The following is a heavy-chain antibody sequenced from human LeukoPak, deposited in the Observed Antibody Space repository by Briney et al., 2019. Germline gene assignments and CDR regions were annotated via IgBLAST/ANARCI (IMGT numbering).Heavy chain of an antibody. Sequence: GGSLRLSCAASGFTFDDYAMHWVRQAPGKGLEWVSRISGDGGGTYYTDSVKGRFTISRDNSKNSLYLQMNSLTTEDTALYYCAKDLAVAGTPRDYWGQGTLVTVSS. V-gene: IGHV3-43*02. CDR3: AKDLAVAGTPRDY. CDR2: ISGDGGGT. CDR1: GFTFDDYA. J-gene: IGHJ4*02. D-gene: IGHD6-19*01.